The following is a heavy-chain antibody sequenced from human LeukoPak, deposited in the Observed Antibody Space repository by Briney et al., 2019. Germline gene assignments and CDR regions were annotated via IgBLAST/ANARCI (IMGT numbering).Heavy chain of an antibody. V-gene: IGHV3-23*01. Sequence: GGSLRLSCAASGFTFSTSAMNWVRQAPGKGLEWVSGISSSGDTTYYRDSVKGRFTISRDNSKNTLYLQMNSLKDEDTSVYYCASSRNWGQGTLVTVSS. CDR1: GFTFSTSA. CDR3: ASSRN. CDR2: ISSSGDTT. J-gene: IGHJ4*02.